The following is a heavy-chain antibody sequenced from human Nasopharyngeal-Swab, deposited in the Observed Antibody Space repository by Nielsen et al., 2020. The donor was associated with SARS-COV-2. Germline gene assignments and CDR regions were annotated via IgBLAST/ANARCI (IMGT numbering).Heavy chain of an antibody. V-gene: IGHV3-23*01. Sequence: WIRQPPGKGLEWVSAISGSGGSTYYADSVKGRFTISRDNSKNTLYLQMNSLRAEDTAVYYGAKMAGRGYSYGDFEGYFDYWGQGTLVTVSS. CDR3: AKMAGRGYSYGDFEGYFDY. CDR2: ISGSGGST. J-gene: IGHJ4*02. D-gene: IGHD5-18*01.